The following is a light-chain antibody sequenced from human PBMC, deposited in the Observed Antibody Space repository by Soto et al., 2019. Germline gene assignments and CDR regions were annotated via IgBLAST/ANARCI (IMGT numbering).Light chain of an antibody. J-gene: IGLJ1*01. V-gene: IGLV2-11*01. Sequence: QSALTQPRSVSGSPGQSVTISCTGTSSDVGGYNYVSWYQQHPGKAPKLMIYDVSKRPSGVPGRFSGSKSGNTASLTISGLQAEDEADYYCCSYAGSSYVFGTGTKVTV. CDR3: CSYAGSSYV. CDR1: SSDVGGYNY. CDR2: DVS.